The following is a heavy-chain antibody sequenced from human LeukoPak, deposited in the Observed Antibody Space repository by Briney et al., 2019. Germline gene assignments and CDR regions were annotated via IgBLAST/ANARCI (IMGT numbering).Heavy chain of an antibody. V-gene: IGHV1-69*05. CDR1: GGTFSNYA. J-gene: IGHJ6*03. Sequence: SVKVSCKASGGTFSNYAISWVRQAPGQGLEWMGRIIPMFGTTNYAQKFQGRVTITTDESTSTAYMEVSSLRIEDTAVYYCASVAVTTWAPDGHMDVWGKGTTVTVSS. CDR3: ASVAVTTWAPDGHMDV. D-gene: IGHD4-11*01. CDR2: IIPMFGTT.